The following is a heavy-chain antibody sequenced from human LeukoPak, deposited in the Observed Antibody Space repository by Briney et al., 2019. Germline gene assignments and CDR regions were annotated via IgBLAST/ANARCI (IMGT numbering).Heavy chain of an antibody. CDR3: ARSEQETKSDPGIAVAGTSEYFQH. CDR1: GGTFSSYA. Sequence: SVKVSRKASGGTFSSYAISWVRQAPGQGLEWMGRIIPILGIANYAQKFQGRVTITADKSTSTAYMELSSLRSEDTAVYYCARSEQETKSDPGIAVAGTSEYFQHWGQGTLVTVSS. J-gene: IGHJ1*01. CDR2: IIPILGIA. V-gene: IGHV1-69*04. D-gene: IGHD6-19*01.